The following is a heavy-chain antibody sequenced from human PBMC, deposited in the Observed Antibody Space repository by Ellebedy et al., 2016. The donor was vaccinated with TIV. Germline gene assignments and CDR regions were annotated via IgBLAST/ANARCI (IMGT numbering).Heavy chain of an antibody. J-gene: IGHJ3*02. D-gene: IGHD2-21*02. Sequence: AASVKVSCKASGYTFTSYGISWVRQDPGQGLEWMGWISAYNGDTNYAQKLRGRVTMTTDTSTSTAYMELRSLRSDDTAIYYCARDLEHCGGDCYNDVFDIWGQGTMVTVSS. CDR3: ARDLEHCGGDCYNDVFDI. V-gene: IGHV1-18*04. CDR2: ISAYNGDT. CDR1: GYTFTSYG.